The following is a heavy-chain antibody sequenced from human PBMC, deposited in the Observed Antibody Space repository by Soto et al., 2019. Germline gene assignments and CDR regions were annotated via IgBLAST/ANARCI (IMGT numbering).Heavy chain of an antibody. D-gene: IGHD3-3*01. J-gene: IGHJ4*02. CDR2: TSNSAPT. V-gene: IGHV4-4*08. CDR3: ARLFRDVYNAVEY. CDR1: GGSISSYH. Sequence: QVQLQESGPGLVKPSETLSLTCTVSGGSISSYHWSWIRQSPGKGLEWIGYTSNSAPTIYNPSLKGRATXSXDXXKNQSSLRLSSVTAADTAVYFCARLFRDVYNAVEYWGQGALVTVSS.